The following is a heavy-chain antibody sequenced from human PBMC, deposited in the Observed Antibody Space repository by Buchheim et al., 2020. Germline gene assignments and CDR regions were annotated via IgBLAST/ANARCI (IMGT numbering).Heavy chain of an antibody. V-gene: IGHV7-4-1*02. D-gene: IGHD3-3*01. CDR2: INTNTGNP. CDR1: GYSFTSYG. J-gene: IGHJ4*02. Sequence: QVQLVQSGSELKKPGAPVKVSCKAPGYSFTSYGMSWVRQAPGQGFEWMGWINTNTGNPTYAQGFTGRFVFSLDTSVSTAYLQISSLKAEDTAVYYCARVASIFGVVIKRYFDYWGQGTL. CDR3: ARVASIFGVVIKRYFDY.